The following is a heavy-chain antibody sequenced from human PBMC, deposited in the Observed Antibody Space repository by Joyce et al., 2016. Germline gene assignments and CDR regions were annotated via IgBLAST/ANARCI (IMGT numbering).Heavy chain of an antibody. Sequence: QVQLVQSGSEVKKPGASVEVSCKASGYIFTTYGISWVRQAPGQGFEWMGWISAHHGNTKYALKFQGRVTMTIDTSTSTAYMELESLRSDDTAVYYCARDIHYYNSSGYYWGAFDIWGQGTMVSVSS. CDR3: ARDIHYYNSSGYYWGAFDI. CDR1: GYIFTTYG. CDR2: ISAHHGNT. V-gene: IGHV1-18*01. D-gene: IGHD3-22*01. J-gene: IGHJ3*02.